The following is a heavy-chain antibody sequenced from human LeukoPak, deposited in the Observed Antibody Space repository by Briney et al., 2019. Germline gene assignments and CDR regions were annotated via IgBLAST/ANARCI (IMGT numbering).Heavy chain of an antibody. J-gene: IGHJ4*02. CDR1: GFSLSTSGVG. D-gene: IGHD2/OR15-2a*01. V-gene: IGHV2-5*02. Sequence: ESGPTLAKPTHTLTLTCTFSGFSLSTSGVGVGWIRQPPGKALEWLALIYWDGDKRYSPSLKSRLTLTKDTSKNQVVLTMTNMDPVDTATYYCAHSTWSSLNFDYWGQGTLVTVSS. CDR3: AHSTWSSLNFDY. CDR2: IYWDGDK.